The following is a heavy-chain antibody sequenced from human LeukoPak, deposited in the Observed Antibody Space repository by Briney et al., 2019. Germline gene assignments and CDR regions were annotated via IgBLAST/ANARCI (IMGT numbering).Heavy chain of an antibody. CDR3: ARRHCDGDCQIDY. J-gene: IGHJ4*02. V-gene: IGHV3-30*03. D-gene: IGHD2-21*01. Sequence: PGRSLRLSCAASGFTFSSYGMHWVRQAPGKGLEWVAVISYDGSNKYYADSVKGRFTISRDNAKNSLSLEMNSLRAEDTAVYYCARRHCDGDCQIDYWGQGTLVTVSS. CDR2: ISYDGSNK. CDR1: GFTFSSYG.